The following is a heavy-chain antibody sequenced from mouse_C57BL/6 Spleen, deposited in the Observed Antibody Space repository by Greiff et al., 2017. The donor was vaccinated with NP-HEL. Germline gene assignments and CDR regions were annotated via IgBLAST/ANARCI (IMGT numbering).Heavy chain of an antibody. Sequence: QVQLQQSGAELVRPGASVKLSCKASGYTFTDYYINWVKQRPGQGLEWIARIYPGSGNTYYNEKFKGKATLTAEKSSSTAYMQLSSLTSEDSAVYFCAREGDFTTVVGDYAMDYWGQGTSVTVSS. CDR1: GYTFTDYY. J-gene: IGHJ4*01. CDR3: AREGDFTTVVGDYAMDY. CDR2: IYPGSGNT. V-gene: IGHV1-76*01. D-gene: IGHD1-1*01.